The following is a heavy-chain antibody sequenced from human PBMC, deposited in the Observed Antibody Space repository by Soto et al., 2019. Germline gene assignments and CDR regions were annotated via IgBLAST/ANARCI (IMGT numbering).Heavy chain of an antibody. V-gene: IGHV1-8*01. J-gene: IGHJ5*02. Sequence: WASVKVSCKASGYTFTSYDINWVRQATGQGLEWMGWMNPNSGNTGYAQKFQGKVTMTRNTSISTAYMELSSLRSEDTAVYYCAIEYYDFWSGYSSPSNWFDPWGQGTLVTVSS. CDR1: GYTFTSYD. D-gene: IGHD3-3*01. CDR2: MNPNSGNT. CDR3: AIEYYDFWSGYSSPSNWFDP.